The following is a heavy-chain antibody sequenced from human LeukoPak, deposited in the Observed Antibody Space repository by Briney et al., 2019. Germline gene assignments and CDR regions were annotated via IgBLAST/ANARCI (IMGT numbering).Heavy chain of an antibody. CDR2: IKTDGSDT. J-gene: IGHJ3*02. V-gene: IGHV3-74*01. CDR3: ARDSSGPQAFDI. Sequence: PGGSLRLSCAASGFTFSTTYWMNWVRHAPGKGLVWVSHIKTDGSDTIYADSVKGRFTISIDNAKNTLHLQMNSLRAEDTAVYYCARDSSGPQAFDIRGQGTMVTVS. D-gene: IGHD6-19*01. CDR1: GFTFSTTYW.